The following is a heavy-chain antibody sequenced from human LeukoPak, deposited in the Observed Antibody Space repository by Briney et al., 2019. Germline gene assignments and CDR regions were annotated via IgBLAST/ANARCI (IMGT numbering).Heavy chain of an antibody. J-gene: IGHJ4*02. V-gene: IGHV4-31*03. CDR1: GGSISSGGYY. Sequence: SQTLSLTCTVSGGSISSGGYYWSWIRQHPGKGLEWIGYIYYSGSTYYNPSLKSRVTISVDTSKNQFSLKLSPVTAADTAVYYCARVAVRGVLTDYWGQGTLVTVSS. D-gene: IGHD3-10*01. CDR3: ARVAVRGVLTDY. CDR2: IYYSGST.